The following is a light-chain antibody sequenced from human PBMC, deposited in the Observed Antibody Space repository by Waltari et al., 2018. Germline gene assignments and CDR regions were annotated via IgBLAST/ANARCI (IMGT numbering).Light chain of an antibody. CDR2: DND. CDR3: GSWDISLNTVV. V-gene: IGLV1-51*01. CDR1: SSNLEFTF. Sequence: QSVLTQPPSVSAAPGQQVTISCSGSSSNLEFTFVSWYQQFPGKAPKLLIYDNDKRPSGSPDRISGSKSGASATLGITGLQTGDEADYFCGSWDISLNTVVLGGGTKLTVL. J-gene: IGLJ2*01.